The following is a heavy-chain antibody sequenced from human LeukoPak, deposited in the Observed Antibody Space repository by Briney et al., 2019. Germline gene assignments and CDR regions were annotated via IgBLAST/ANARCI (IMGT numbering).Heavy chain of an antibody. Sequence: TGGCLRLSYAASGFTVSSNYMSWVRQAPGKGLEWVSVIYSGGSTYYADSVKGRFTISRDNSKNTLYLQMNSLRAEDAAVYYCARDGSGSLDYWGQGTLVTVSS. CDR2: IYSGGST. CDR3: ARDGSGSLDY. D-gene: IGHD1-26*01. J-gene: IGHJ4*02. V-gene: IGHV3-53*01. CDR1: GFTVSSNY.